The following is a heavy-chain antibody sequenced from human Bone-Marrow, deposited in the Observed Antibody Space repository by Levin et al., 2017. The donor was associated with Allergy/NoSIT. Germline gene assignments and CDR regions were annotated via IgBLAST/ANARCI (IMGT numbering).Heavy chain of an antibody. CDR3: ARDPTITMGPPQNAFDI. D-gene: IGHD1-14*01. J-gene: IGHJ3*02. CDR2: IWYDGSNE. Sequence: QAGGSLRLSCAASGFTFSGSGLHWVRQAPGKGLEWVAVIWYDGSNEYYADSVKGRFTISRDNSKNTLYLQMNSLRVEDTAVYYCARDPTITMGPPQNAFDIWGQGTMVTVSS. V-gene: IGHV3-33*01. CDR1: GFTFSGSG.